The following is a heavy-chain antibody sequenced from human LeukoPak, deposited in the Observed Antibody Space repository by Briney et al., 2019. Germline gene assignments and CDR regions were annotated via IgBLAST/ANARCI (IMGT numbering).Heavy chain of an antibody. Sequence: SETLSLTCTVSGGSISSYYWSWIRQPPGKGLEWIGYIYYSGSTNYNPSLKSRVTISVDTSKNQFSLKLSSVTAADTAVYYCARGGDYFYYYYMDVWGKGITVTVSS. D-gene: IGHD4-17*01. J-gene: IGHJ6*03. CDR3: ARGGDYFYYYYMDV. CDR2: IYYSGST. V-gene: IGHV4-59*01. CDR1: GGSISSYY.